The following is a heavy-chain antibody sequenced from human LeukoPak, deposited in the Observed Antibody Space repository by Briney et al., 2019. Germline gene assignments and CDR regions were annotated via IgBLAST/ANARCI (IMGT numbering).Heavy chain of an antibody. V-gene: IGHV3-7*01. J-gene: IGHJ6*03. CDR2: IKQDGSEK. CDR1: GFTFSSYW. Sequence: PGGSLRLSCAASGFTFSSYWMSWVRQAPGKGLEWVANIKQDGSEKYYVDSVKGRFTISRDNAKNSLYLQMNSLRAEDTAVYYCARGMTHYYYDYYYMDVWGKGTTVTVSS. CDR3: ARGMTHYYYDYYYMDV.